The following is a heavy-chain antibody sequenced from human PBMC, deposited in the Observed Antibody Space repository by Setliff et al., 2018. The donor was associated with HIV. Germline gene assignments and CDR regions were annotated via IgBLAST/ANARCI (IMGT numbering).Heavy chain of an antibody. CDR1: GFIFSAYN. Sequence: PGESLKISCAASGFIFSAYNMHWARQAPGKGLEWVTFISSDGNYKIYADSVKGRFTVSRDNSKNTVYLQVNSLRPEDTAVYYCARDERWSLDYWGQGTRVTVSS. J-gene: IGHJ4*02. CDR3: ARDERWSLDY. CDR2: ISSDGNYK. D-gene: IGHD2-8*01. V-gene: IGHV3-30*02.